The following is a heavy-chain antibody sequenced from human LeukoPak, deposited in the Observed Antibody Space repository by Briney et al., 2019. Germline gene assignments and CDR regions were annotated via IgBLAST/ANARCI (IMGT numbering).Heavy chain of an antibody. J-gene: IGHJ4*02. CDR1: GFTFADYA. V-gene: IGHV3-49*04. Sequence: GGSLRLSREASGFTFADYAMNWVRQAPGKGLEWVGFIRSRTYGGAADYAPSVQGRFTISRDDYKSIAYLQMNSLEIEDTAVYYCTRVAIAIIGTDPVDYWGQGTLVTVSS. CDR2: IRSRTYGGAA. CDR3: TRVAIAIIGTDPVDY. D-gene: IGHD2-21*01.